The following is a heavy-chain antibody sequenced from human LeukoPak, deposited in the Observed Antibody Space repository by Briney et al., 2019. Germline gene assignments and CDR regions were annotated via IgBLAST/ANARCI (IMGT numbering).Heavy chain of an antibody. CDR1: GFTFSSYS. CDR2: ISSSSSTI. V-gene: IGHV3-48*01. Sequence: GGSLRLSSSASGFTFSSYSMNWVRQAPGKGLEWVSYISSSSSTIYYADSVKGRFTISRDNAKNSLYLQMNSLRAEDTAVYYCATPSRMTTVTTFDHWGQGTLVTVSS. D-gene: IGHD4-17*01. CDR3: ATPSRMTTVTTFDH. J-gene: IGHJ5*02.